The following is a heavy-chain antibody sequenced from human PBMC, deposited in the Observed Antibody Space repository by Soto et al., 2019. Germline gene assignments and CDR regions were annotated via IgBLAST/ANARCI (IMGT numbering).Heavy chain of an antibody. V-gene: IGHV3-21*01. Sequence: GGSLRLSCAASGFTFSSYSMNWVRQAPGKGLEWVSSISSSSYIYYADSVKGRFTISRDNAKNSLYLQMNSLRAEDTAVYYCARDVSTVTRADYWGQGTLVTVSS. CDR2: ISSSSYI. CDR1: GFTFSSYS. CDR3: ARDVSTVTRADY. J-gene: IGHJ4*02. D-gene: IGHD4-17*01.